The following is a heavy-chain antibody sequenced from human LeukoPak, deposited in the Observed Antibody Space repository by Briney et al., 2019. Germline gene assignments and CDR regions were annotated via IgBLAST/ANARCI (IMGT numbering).Heavy chain of an antibody. CDR3: ARAGDRSGYSDY. Sequence: PSETLSLTCAVYGGSFSGYYWIWIRQPPGKGLEWIGEINHSGSTNYNPSLKSRVTISVDSSKNQFSLKLSSVTAADTAVCYCARAGDRSGYSDYWGQGTLVTVSS. CDR2: INHSGST. J-gene: IGHJ4*02. V-gene: IGHV4-34*01. D-gene: IGHD3-22*01. CDR1: GGSFSGYY.